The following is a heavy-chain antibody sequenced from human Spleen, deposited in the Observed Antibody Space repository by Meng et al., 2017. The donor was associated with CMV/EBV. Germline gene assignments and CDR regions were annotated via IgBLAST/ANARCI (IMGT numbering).Heavy chain of an antibody. J-gene: IGHJ4*02. D-gene: IGHD3-9*01. CDR1: GFTFTDYY. CDR2: INPDSGGS. Sequence: QVQLVQSGAEVKKPGASVKVSCKTSGFTFTDYYINWVRQAPGQGLEWMGWINPDSGGSKSAQKFQGRVTMTRDTSISTAYMELSRLRSGDTAVYYCARDMADWLLHYWGQGTLVTVSS. V-gene: IGHV1-2*02. CDR3: ARDMADWLLHY.